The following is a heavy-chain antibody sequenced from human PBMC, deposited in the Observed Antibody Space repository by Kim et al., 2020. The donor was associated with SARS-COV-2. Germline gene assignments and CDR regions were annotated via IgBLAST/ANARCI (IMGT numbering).Heavy chain of an antibody. CDR2: INQDGSET. J-gene: IGHJ4*02. CDR3: AKEHWGPEY. Sequence: GGSLRLSCAASGFTFSRYWMTWVRQAPGKGLEWVANINQDGSETHYGDSVKGRFTISRDNAKKSLYVQMNSLRVEDTAVYYCAKEHWGPEYWGQGTLGT. CDR1: GFTFSRYW. D-gene: IGHD7-27*01. V-gene: IGHV3-7*01.